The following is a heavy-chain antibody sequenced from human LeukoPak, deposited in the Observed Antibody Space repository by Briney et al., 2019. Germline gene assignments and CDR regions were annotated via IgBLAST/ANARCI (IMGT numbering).Heavy chain of an antibody. D-gene: IGHD6-25*01. CDR3: ARDTGAAAADV. CDR2: MSHSGNPIPK. V-gene: IGHV3-48*03. CDR1: GFIFSRYE. Sequence: GGSLRLSCTASGFIFSRYEYNWVRQAPGKGLEWIAFMSHSGNPIPKDYPDSVKGRFVISRDNAMSSLYLEMTSLRSDDTGLYYCARDTGAAAADVWGQGILVTVAS. J-gene: IGHJ4*02.